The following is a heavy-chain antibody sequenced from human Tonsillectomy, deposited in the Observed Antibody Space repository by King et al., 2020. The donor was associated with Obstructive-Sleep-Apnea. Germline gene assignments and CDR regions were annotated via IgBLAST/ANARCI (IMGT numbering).Heavy chain of an antibody. V-gene: IGHV4-59*08. CDR2: IYYSGST. J-gene: IGHJ6*02. Sequence: VQLQESGPGLVKPSETLSLTCTVSGDSISSYYWSWIRQPPGKGLEWIGYIYYSGSTNYNPSLQTRVTISVDTSKNQFSLRLSSVTAADTAVYYCANIPTSTLRYFDWLSGMDVWGQGTTVTVSS. D-gene: IGHD3-9*01. CDR1: GDSISSYY. CDR3: ANIPTSTLRYFDWLSGMDV.